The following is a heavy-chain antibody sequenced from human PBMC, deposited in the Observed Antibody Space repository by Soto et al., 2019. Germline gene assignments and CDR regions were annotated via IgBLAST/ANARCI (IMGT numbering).Heavy chain of an antibody. V-gene: IGHV3-66*01. CDR3: ARVGWLRSSGTRGTFDY. CDR1: GFTISSNY. J-gene: IGHJ4*02. D-gene: IGHD1-7*01. Sequence: GGSLRLSCAASGFTISSNYMSWVRQAPGKGLEWVSVIYSGGSTYYADSVKGRFTISRDNSKNTLYLQMNSLRAEDTAVYYCARVGWLRSSGTRGTFDYWGQGTLVTVSS. CDR2: IYSGGST.